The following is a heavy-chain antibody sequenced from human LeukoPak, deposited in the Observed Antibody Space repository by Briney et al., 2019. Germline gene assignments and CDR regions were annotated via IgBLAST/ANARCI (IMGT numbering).Heavy chain of an antibody. CDR1: GGTFRSHA. Sequence: SVKVSCKASGGTFRSHAINWVRQAPGQGLEWMGGIIPMFGTANYAQNFRGRVTITADDSTTTAYMQLSGLRSDDAAVYYCARGTLNWNDGGAYLYHYGLDVWGQGTTVSVSS. V-gene: IGHV1-69*13. CDR3: ARGTLNWNDGGAYLYHYGLDV. CDR2: IIPMFGTA. D-gene: IGHD1-20*01. J-gene: IGHJ6*02.